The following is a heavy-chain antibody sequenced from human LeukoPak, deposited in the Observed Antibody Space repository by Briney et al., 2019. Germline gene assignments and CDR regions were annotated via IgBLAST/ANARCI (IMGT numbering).Heavy chain of an antibody. CDR1: GFTFSSYA. D-gene: IGHD5-24*01. Sequence: GGSLRLSCAASGFTFSSYAMHWVRQAPGKGLEWVAVISYDGSNKYYADSVKGRFTISRDNSNNTLYLQMNSLRAEDTAVYYCARGLLEGPSVAFDYWGQGTLVTVSS. CDR3: ARGLLEGPSVAFDY. J-gene: IGHJ4*02. CDR2: ISYDGSNK. V-gene: IGHV3-30*04.